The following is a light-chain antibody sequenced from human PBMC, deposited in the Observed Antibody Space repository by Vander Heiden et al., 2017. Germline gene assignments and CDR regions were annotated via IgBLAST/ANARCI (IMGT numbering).Light chain of an antibody. J-gene: IGKJ3*01. CDR2: KFS. Sequence: DVVMTQSPLSLPVTLGQPASISCRSSQSLVYSDGNTYLNWFQQRPCQSPRRLIYKFSNRYSAVPDRFRGSGSGTDFTLRISRVEAADVRVYSCRQGTPWPRSFGPGTKVDIK. CDR3: RQGTPWPRS. CDR1: QSLVYSDGNTY. V-gene: IGKV2-30*01.